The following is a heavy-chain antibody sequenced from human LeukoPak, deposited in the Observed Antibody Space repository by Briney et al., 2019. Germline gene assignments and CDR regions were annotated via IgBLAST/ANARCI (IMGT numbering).Heavy chain of an antibody. CDR2: IYTSGST. CDR1: GGSISSGSYY. CDR3: ARDNGWLIIDY. J-gene: IGHJ4*02. V-gene: IGHV4-61*02. Sequence: SETLSLTCTVSGGSISSGSYYWSWIRQPAGKGLEWIGRIYTSGSTNYNPSLKSRVTISVDTSKNQFSLKLSSVTAADTAVYYCARDNGWLIIDYWGQGTLVTVSS. D-gene: IGHD2-15*01.